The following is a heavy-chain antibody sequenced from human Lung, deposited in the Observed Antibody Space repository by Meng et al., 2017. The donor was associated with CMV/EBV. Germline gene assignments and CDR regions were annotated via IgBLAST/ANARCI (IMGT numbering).Heavy chain of an antibody. CDR2: INAGNGNT. V-gene: IGHV1-3*01. D-gene: IGHD3-22*01. CDR1: GYTLTSYA. Sequence: QVQVLQSGAEVKKPGASVKVSCKASGYTLTSYAMHWVRQAPGQRLEWMGWINAGNGNTKYSQRFQGRVTITRDTSASTAYMELSSLRSEDTTVYYCARAGYDSSGYYPQPFDYWGQGTLVTASS. CDR3: ARAGYDSSGYYPQPFDY. J-gene: IGHJ4*02.